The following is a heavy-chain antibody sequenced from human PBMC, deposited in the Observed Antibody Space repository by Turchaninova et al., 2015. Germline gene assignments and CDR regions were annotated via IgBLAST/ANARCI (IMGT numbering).Heavy chain of an antibody. CDR3: ARGPDSSSYYYFY. Sequence: QVQLVQSGAEVKKPGSSVKVSCKASGGTFSTSTISWVRQAPGQGVEWMGGITPIFGTPNYEQKFQGRVIITAYEFTSTAYMELRSLRSEDTALYYCARGPDSSSYYYFYWGQGTLVTVSS. D-gene: IGHD3-22*01. J-gene: IGHJ4*02. CDR2: ITPIFGTP. CDR1: GGTFSTST. V-gene: IGHV1-69*12.